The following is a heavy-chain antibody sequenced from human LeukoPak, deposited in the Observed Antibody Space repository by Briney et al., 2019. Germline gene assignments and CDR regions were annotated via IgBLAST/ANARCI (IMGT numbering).Heavy chain of an antibody. CDR2: INTNTGNP. Sequence: ASVKVSCKASGYTFTSYAMNWVRQAPGQGLEWMGWINTNTGNPTYAQGFTGRFVFSLDTSVSTAYLQISSLKAEDTAVYYCTTVVGGWYGHYFDYWGQGTLVTVSS. CDR1: GYTFTSYA. J-gene: IGHJ4*02. D-gene: IGHD6-19*01. CDR3: TTVVGGWYGHYFDY. V-gene: IGHV7-4-1*02.